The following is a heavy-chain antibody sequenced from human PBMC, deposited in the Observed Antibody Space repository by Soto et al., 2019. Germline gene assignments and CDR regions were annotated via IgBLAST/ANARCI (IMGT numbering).Heavy chain of an antibody. J-gene: IGHJ4*02. CDR2: IYSGGST. D-gene: IGHD3-22*01. Sequence: PGGSLRLSCAASGFTVSSNYMSWVRQAPGKGLEWVSVIYSGGSTYYADSVKGRFTISRDNSKNTLYLQMNSPRAEDTAVYYCARVISSGYPPLQLFDYWGQGTLVTVSS. CDR3: ARVISSGYPPLQLFDY. V-gene: IGHV3-53*01. CDR1: GFTVSSNY.